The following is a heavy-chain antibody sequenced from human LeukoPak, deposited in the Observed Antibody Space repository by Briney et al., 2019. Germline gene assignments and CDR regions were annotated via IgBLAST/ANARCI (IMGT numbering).Heavy chain of an antibody. D-gene: IGHD2-2*01. V-gene: IGHV3-66*01. CDR2: IYSGGST. CDR1: GFTVSSNY. Sequence: QPGGSLRLSCAASGFTVSSNYMSWVRQAPGKGLEWVSVIYSGGSTYYADSVKGRFTISRDNSKNTLYLQMNSLRAEDTAVYYCARGGCSSTSCYPPYNWFDPWGQGTLVTVSS. J-gene: IGHJ5*02. CDR3: ARGGCSSTSCYPPYNWFDP.